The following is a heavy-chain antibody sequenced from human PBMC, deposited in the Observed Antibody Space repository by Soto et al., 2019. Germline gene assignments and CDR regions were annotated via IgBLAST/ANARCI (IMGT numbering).Heavy chain of an antibody. D-gene: IGHD2-21*01. CDR3: ARPKGAAYSAFDI. J-gene: IGHJ3*02. Sequence: EVQLVESGGGLVQPGGSLRLSCAASGFTFGRHWMHWIRQTPGEGLVSISRVNPEATITDYADSVRGRFTNSRDNAKSTLYLEMHSLTAEDTGVYYCARPKGAAYSAFDIWGQGTKVTVSS. V-gene: IGHV3-74*01. CDR1: GFTFGRHW. CDR2: VNPEATIT.